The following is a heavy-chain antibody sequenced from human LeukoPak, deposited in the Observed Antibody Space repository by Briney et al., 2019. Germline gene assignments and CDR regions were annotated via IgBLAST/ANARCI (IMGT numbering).Heavy chain of an antibody. Sequence: GASVKVSCKASGYTFTGYFMHWVRQAPGQGLEWMGWINPNSGGTNYAQMFKGRVTMTGDTSISTAYMELSRLRSDDTAVYYCARYRQAGTLDYWGQGTLVTVSS. J-gene: IGHJ4*02. D-gene: IGHD1-7*01. CDR3: ARYRQAGTLDY. V-gene: IGHV1-2*02. CDR2: INPNSGGT. CDR1: GYTFTGYF.